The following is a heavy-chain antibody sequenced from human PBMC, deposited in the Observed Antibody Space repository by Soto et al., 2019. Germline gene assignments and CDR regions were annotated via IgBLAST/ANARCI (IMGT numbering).Heavy chain of an antibody. CDR3: ARGVNDFGVVTLDY. J-gene: IGHJ4*02. CDR1: GYTFTSYD. V-gene: IGHV1-8*01. D-gene: IGHD3-3*01. Sequence: QVQLAQSGAEVKKPGASVKVSCKASGYTFTSYDINWVRQATGQGLEWMGWMSPNSGYTGCAQKFQGRVTMTRNTSISTAYMELSSLRSGDTAVYYCARGVNDFGVVTLDYWGQGALVTVSS. CDR2: MSPNSGYT.